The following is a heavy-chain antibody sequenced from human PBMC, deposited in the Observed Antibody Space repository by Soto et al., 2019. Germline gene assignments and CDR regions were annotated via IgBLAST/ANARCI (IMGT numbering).Heavy chain of an antibody. J-gene: IGHJ5*02. CDR3: ARVIPGVEAWFDP. V-gene: IGHV1-18*01. Sequence: ASVKVSCKASGYTFTNFGATWVRRAPGQGLEWMGWISAYTDTPNYAQKFQGRVTRAIDTSTSTAYMDLRSLTSDDTAVYYCARVIPGVEAWFDPWGQGTLVTVSS. CDR2: ISAYTDTP. CDR1: GYTFTNFG. D-gene: IGHD2-2*01.